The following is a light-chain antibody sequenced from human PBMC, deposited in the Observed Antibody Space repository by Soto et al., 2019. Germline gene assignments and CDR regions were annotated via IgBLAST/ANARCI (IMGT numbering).Light chain of an antibody. CDR1: HDISTF. Sequence: DIQLTQSPPLLSASIRHSVTSSYRASHDISTFLAWYQQKPGRSPKLLIYAASTLQSGLPSRFSGSGSGTDFTLTISSLQPEDFATYYCQQLNSYPTFGQGTRLDIK. CDR2: AAS. CDR3: QQLNSYPT. V-gene: IGKV1-9*01. J-gene: IGKJ5*01.